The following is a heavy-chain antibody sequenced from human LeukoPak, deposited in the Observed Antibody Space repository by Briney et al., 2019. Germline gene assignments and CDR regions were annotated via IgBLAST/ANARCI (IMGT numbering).Heavy chain of an antibody. CDR2: ISNSGST. J-gene: IGHJ4*02. Sequence: PSETPSLTCAVSGGSINRGTFFWTWIRKPPGKGLEWIGYISNSGSTNYHPSLKSRVTISSDTSKTQFTLKLTSVTAADTAVYYCARSPSGYRFDSWGQGTLVTVSS. D-gene: IGHD3-22*01. CDR3: ARSPSGYRFDS. CDR1: GGSINRGTFF. V-gene: IGHV4-61*01.